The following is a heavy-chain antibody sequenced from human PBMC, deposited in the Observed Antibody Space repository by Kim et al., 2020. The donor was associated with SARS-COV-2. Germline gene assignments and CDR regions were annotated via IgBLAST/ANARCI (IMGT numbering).Heavy chain of an antibody. CDR2: INHSGST. CDR1: GGSFSGYY. V-gene: IGHV4-34*01. J-gene: IGHJ4*02. CDR3: ARRGAFGIAARPPDY. D-gene: IGHD6-6*01. Sequence: SETLSLTCAVYGGSFSGYYWSWIRQPPGKGLEWIGEINHSGSTNYNPSLKSRVTISVDTSKNQFSLKLSSVTAADTAVYYCARRGAFGIAARPPDYWGQGTLVTVSS.